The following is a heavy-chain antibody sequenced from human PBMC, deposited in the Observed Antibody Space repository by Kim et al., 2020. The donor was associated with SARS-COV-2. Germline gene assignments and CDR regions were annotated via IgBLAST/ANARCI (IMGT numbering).Heavy chain of an antibody. V-gene: IGHV3-33*06. CDR3: AKDSTGIQLWFFDY. D-gene: IGHD5-18*01. J-gene: IGHJ4*02. Sequence: GGSLRLSCAASGFTFSSYGMHWVRQAPGKGLEWVAVIWYDGSNKYYADSVKGRFTISRDNSKNTLYLQMNSLRAEDTAVYYCAKDSTGIQLWFFDYWGQGTLVTVSS. CDR2: IWYDGSNK. CDR1: GFTFSSYG.